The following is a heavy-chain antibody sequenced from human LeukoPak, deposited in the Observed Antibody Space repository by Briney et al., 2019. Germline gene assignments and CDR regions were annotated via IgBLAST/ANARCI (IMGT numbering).Heavy chain of an antibody. CDR2: TRNKSNSYTT. J-gene: IGHJ6*03. Sequence: GGSLRLSCAASGFSFSDHYMDWVPQAPGKGLEWVGRTRNKSNSYTTEYAASVKGRFTISRDDSRNSLFLQMNSLKTKDTAVYYCTRVVYYYYMDVWGKGTTVTVSS. CDR3: TRVVYYYYMDV. V-gene: IGHV3-72*01. CDR1: GFSFSDHY.